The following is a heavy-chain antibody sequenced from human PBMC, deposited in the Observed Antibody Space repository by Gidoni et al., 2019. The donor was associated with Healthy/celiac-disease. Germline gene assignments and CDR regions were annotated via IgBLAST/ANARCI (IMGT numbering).Heavy chain of an antibody. D-gene: IGHD3-22*01. CDR3: ARDRGSKIVVIAGWYFDL. CDR2: IYYSGST. CDR1: GGSISSSSYY. J-gene: IGHJ2*01. Sequence: QLQLQESGPGLVKPSEILSLTCTVSGGSISSSSYYWGWIRQPPGKGLEWIGSIYYSGSTYYNPSLKSRVTISVDTSKNQFSLKLSSVTAADTAVYYCARDRGSKIVVIAGWYFDLWGRGTLVTVSS. V-gene: IGHV4-39*07.